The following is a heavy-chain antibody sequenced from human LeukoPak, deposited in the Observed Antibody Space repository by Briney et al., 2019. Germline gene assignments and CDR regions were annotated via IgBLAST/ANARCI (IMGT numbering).Heavy chain of an antibody. CDR3: SPTFFYYGSGSDLDY. D-gene: IGHD3-10*01. Sequence: GSLRLSCAASGFTFSNTWMTWVRQAPGKGLEWVGRIKNNIDGGTTDYAAPVKGRFTISRDDSKNTLYLQMNSLKTEDTAVYYCSPTFFYYGSGSDLDYWGQGTLVTVSS. CDR2: IKNNIDGGTT. V-gene: IGHV3-15*01. J-gene: IGHJ4*02. CDR1: GFTFSNTW.